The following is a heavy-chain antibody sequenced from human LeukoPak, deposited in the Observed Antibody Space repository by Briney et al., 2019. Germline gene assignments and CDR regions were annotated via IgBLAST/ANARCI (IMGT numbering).Heavy chain of an antibody. CDR2: INHSGST. J-gene: IGHJ2*01. Sequence: SETLSLTCAVYGGSFSGYYWSWIRQPPGKGLEWIGEINHSGSTNYNPSLKSRVTISVDTSKNQFSLKLSSVTAADTAVYYCARKRYFDLWGRGTLVTVTS. V-gene: IGHV4-34*01. CDR3: ARKRYFDL. CDR1: GGSFSGYY.